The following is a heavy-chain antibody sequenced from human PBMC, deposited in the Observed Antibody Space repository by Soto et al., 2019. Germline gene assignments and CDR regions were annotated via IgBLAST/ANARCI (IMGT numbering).Heavy chain of an antibody. CDR1: GFTFSSYA. CDR2: ISGSGGTT. V-gene: IGHV3-23*01. CDR3: AKDKVPAAIYAFDI. D-gene: IGHD2-2*02. Sequence: GGSLRLSCAASGFTFSSYAMSWVRQAPGRGLEWVSTISGSGGTTYYADSVKGRFTISRDNSKNTLYLQMNSLRAEDTAVYYCAKDKVPAAIYAFDIWGQGTMVTVSS. J-gene: IGHJ3*02.